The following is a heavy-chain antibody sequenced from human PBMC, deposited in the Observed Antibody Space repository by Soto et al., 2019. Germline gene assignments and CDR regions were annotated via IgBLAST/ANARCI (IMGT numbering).Heavy chain of an antibody. CDR3: ARDLGEDILSGCPVNY. J-gene: IGHJ4*02. Sequence: QVQLVQSGAEVKKPGASVKVSCKASGYTFTSYGISWVRQAPGQGLEWMGWISAYNGNTNYAQKLQGRVTMTTDTATSTDYLELRSLRSDDTAVYYCARDLGEDILSGCPVNYWGQGTLVTVAS. D-gene: IGHD3-9*01. V-gene: IGHV1-18*01. CDR1: GYTFTSYG. CDR2: ISAYNGNT.